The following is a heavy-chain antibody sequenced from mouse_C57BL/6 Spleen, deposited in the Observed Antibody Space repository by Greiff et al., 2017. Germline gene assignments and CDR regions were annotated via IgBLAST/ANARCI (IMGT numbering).Heavy chain of an antibody. J-gene: IGHJ4*01. V-gene: IGHV5-17*01. CDR1: GFTFSDYG. D-gene: IGHD1-1*01. Sequence: EVKLVESGGGLVKPGGSLKLSCAASGFTFSDYGMHWVRQAPEKGLEWVAYISSGSSTIYYADTVKGRFPISRANAKNTLFLQMTSLRSENTVIYYCSKDYGSSYRYAMDYWGQGTSVTVSS. CDR2: ISSGSSTI. CDR3: SKDYGSSYRYAMDY.